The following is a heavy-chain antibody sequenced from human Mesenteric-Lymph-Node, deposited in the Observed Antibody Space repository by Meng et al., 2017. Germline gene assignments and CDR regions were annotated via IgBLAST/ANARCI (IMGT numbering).Heavy chain of an antibody. Sequence: GESLKISCAASGFTFSSYEMNWVRQAPGKGLEWVSYISSSGSTIYYADSVKGRFTISRDNAKNSLYLQMNSLRAEDTAVYYCAKSSGSTGYYVRDASDVWDHGTMVTVSS. J-gene: IGHJ3*01. CDR1: GFTFSSYE. CDR2: ISSSGSTI. D-gene: IGHD3-9*01. V-gene: IGHV3-48*03. CDR3: AKSSGSTGYYVRDASDV.